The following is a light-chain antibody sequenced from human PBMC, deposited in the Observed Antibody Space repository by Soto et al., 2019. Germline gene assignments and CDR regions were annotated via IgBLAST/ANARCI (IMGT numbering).Light chain of an antibody. CDR3: PSYGSRLGVV. Sequence: QSVLTQPPSVSGAPGQRVTISCTGSSSNIGAGYDVHWYQQLPGTAPKLLIYGNSNRPSGVPDRFSGSKSGTSASLAITGLQAEDAADYYSPSYGSRLGVVFGGGTKVTVL. CDR2: GNS. J-gene: IGLJ2*01. CDR1: SSNIGAGYD. V-gene: IGLV1-40*01.